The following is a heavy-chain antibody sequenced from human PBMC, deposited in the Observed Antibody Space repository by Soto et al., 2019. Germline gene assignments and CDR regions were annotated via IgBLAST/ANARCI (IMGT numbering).Heavy chain of an antibody. V-gene: IGHV1-2*02. CDR3: AREDIVVVVAATGGMDV. J-gene: IGHJ6*02. CDR2: INPNSGGT. D-gene: IGHD2-15*01. CDR1: GYTFTGYY. Sequence: WASVKVSCKASGYTFTGYYMHWVRQAPGQGLEWMGWINPNSGGTNYAQKFQGRVTMTRDTSISTAYMELSRLRSDDTAVYYCAREDIVVVVAATGGMDVWGQGPTVTFYS.